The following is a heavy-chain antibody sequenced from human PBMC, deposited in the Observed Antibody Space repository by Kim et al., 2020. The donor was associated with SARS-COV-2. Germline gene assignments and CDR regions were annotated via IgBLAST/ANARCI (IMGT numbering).Heavy chain of an antibody. D-gene: IGHD6-6*01. J-gene: IGHJ6*02. CDR3: ARDGRGEGEQLVLTNRYYYYYYGMDV. CDR2: TYYRSKWYN. Sequence: SQTLSLTRAISGDSVSSNSAAWNWIRQSPSRGLEWLGRTYYRSKWYNDYAVSVKSRITINPDTSKNQFSLQLNSVTPEDTAVYYCARDGRGEGEQLVLTNRYYYYYYGMDVWGQGTTVTVSS. V-gene: IGHV6-1*01. CDR1: GDSVSSNSAA.